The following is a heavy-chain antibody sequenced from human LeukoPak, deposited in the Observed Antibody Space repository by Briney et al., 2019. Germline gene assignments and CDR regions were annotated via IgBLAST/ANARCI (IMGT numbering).Heavy chain of an antibody. CDR3: ASDPSLMDV. Sequence: GGSLRLSCAASGFTFSSYWMHWVRQAPGQGLEWMGWINPNSGGTNYAQKFQGRVTMTRDTSINTAYMELSRLRSDDTAVYYCASDPSLMDVWGQGTTVTVSS. V-gene: IGHV1-2*02. CDR2: INPNSGGT. CDR1: GFTFSSYW. J-gene: IGHJ6*02.